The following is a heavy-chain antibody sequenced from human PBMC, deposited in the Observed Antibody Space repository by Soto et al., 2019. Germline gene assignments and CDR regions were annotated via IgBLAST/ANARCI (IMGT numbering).Heavy chain of an antibody. CDR2: IHYSGGT. V-gene: IGHV4-39*01. CDR3: ARHRYCSGGSCYHLDNWLDP. D-gene: IGHD2-15*01. CDR1: GGSISTSGYS. J-gene: IGHJ5*02. Sequence: PSETLSLTCTVSGGSISTSGYSWGWIRQPPGKGLEWIGSIHYSGGTYYNPSLKSRVTMSVDTSKNHFSLKLSSVTAADTAVYYCARHRYCSGGSCYHLDNWLDPWGQGTLVTVSS.